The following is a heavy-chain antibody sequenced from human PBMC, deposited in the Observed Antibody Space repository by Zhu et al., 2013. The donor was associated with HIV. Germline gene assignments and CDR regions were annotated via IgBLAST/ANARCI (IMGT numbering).Heavy chain of an antibody. CDR2: INPNGGTA. CDR3: ARDQGXPDATSRSTLEYFQY. CDR1: GYNFNTFF. Sequence: QIQLVQSGAELKQAGTSVSISCKTSGYNFNTFFIHWLRRAPGQGLEWMGIINPNGGTATYSKTFQGRLLMTRDSSRKTVYMDLTNLTPRDTALYFCARDQGXPDATSRSTLEYFQYWGQGTL. D-gene: IGHD2-2*01. V-gene: IGHV1-46*02. J-gene: IGHJ1*01.